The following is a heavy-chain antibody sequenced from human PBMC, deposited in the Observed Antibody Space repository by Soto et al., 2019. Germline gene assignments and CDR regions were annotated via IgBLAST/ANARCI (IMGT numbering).Heavy chain of an antibody. CDR2: INHSGST. CDR3: ARVRRIASFFDY. Sequence: QPPGKGLEWIGEINHSGSTNYNPSLKSRVTISVDTSKNQFSLKLSSVTAAGTAVYYCARVRRIASFFDYWGQGTLVTVSS. V-gene: IGHV4-34*01. J-gene: IGHJ4*02. D-gene: IGHD6-13*01.